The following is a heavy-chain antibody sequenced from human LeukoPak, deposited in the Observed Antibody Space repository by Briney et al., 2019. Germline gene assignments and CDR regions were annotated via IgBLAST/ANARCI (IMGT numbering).Heavy chain of an antibody. CDR2: VYYSGST. V-gene: IGHV4-59*13. Sequence: TETLSLTCTVSGASISDYYWNWIRQPPGKGLEWIGYVYYSGSTNYNPSLKSRVTISVDTSKNQFSLKLSSVTAADTAVYYCARAKAAAGIDYFDYWGQGTLVTVSS. J-gene: IGHJ4*02. CDR3: ARAKAAAGIDYFDY. D-gene: IGHD6-13*01. CDR1: GASISDYY.